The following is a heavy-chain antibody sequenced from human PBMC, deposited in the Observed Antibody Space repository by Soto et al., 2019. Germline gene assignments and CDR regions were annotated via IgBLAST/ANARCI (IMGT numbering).Heavy chain of an antibody. V-gene: IGHV4-31*03. J-gene: IGHJ5*02. CDR2: IYVTGAV. CDR3: ARLRIATNNYKWFDP. D-gene: IGHD2-21*01. CDR1: GAALNSGNYY. Sequence: PSETLSLTCIVSGAALNSGNYYWSWSRQVPGKGLEWIGHIYVTGAVDYNPSLRDRITTSQGTSERQFSLNLRLVTAADTAVYYCARLRIATNNYKWFDPWGQGTLVTVSS.